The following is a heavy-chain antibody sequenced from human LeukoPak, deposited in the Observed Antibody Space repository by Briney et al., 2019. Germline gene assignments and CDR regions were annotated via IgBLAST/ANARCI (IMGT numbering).Heavy chain of an antibody. J-gene: IGHJ5*02. D-gene: IGHD2-15*01. CDR3: ARGGGYCSGGSCYDWWFDP. Sequence: ASVKVSCKASGYTFTSYDINWVRQATGQGLEWMGWMNPNSGNTGYAQKFQGRVTMTRNTSISTAYMELSSLRSEDTAVYYCARGGGYCSGGSCYDWWFDPWGQGTLVTVSS. CDR1: GYTFTSYD. CDR2: MNPNSGNT. V-gene: IGHV1-8*01.